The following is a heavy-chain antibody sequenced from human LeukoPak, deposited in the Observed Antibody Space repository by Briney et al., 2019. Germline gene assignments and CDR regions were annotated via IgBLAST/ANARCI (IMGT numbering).Heavy chain of an antibody. D-gene: IGHD4-17*01. CDR2: IYSGGST. V-gene: IGHV3-53*01. J-gene: IGHJ4*02. CDR3: ARGPTVTSLDY. Sequence: GGSLRLSCAASGFSVSSSYMSWVRQAPGQGLERVSLIYSGGSTFYADSVKGRFTISRDKSKNTLYLQMNTLRAEDTAVYYCARGPTVTSLDYWGQGTLVTVSS. CDR1: GFSVSSSY.